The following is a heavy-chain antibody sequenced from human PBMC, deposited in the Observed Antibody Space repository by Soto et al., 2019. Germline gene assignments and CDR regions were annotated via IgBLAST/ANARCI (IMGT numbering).Heavy chain of an antibody. CDR2: IGGVTNYI. J-gene: IGHJ6*02. CDR1: GFTFITYI. Sequence: ESGGGLVQPGGSLRLSCETSGFTFITYIMHWVRQAPGKGLERVASIGGVTNYINYADSVKGRFNISRDNAVKSLYLQMDSLRVEDTGVYYCVREDDLTAHRPQYYRGLDIWGQGTTVTVSS. CDR3: VREDDLTAHRPQYYRGLDI. V-gene: IGHV3-21*01. D-gene: IGHD1-1*01.